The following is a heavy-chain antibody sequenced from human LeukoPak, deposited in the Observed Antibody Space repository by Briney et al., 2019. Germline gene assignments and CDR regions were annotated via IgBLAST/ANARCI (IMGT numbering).Heavy chain of an antibody. CDR1: GYTFTGYY. CDR2: INPSNGST. CDR3: AIMSRVDTGKSPFDD. Sequence: ASVKVSCKASGYTFTGYYMHWVRQAPGQGLEWMGVINPSNGSTNYAQNFQGRVTMTRDTSTSTVYMELSSLRSEDTAMYYCAIMSRVDTGKSPFDDWGQGSLVTVSS. V-gene: IGHV1-46*01. D-gene: IGHD5-18*01. J-gene: IGHJ4*02.